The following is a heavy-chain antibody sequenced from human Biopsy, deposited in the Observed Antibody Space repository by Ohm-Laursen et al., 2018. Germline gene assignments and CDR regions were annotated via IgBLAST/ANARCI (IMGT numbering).Heavy chain of an antibody. D-gene: IGHD3-10*01. CDR1: GFTFSRYW. V-gene: IGHV3-7*01. Sequence: SLRLSCSASGFTFSRYWMTWVRQAPGKGLEWVANINHDGDEKYFVDSVKGRFTISRDNSKNSLYLQMNSLRAEDTAVYYCARSRGSSGIATIYYYGMGVWGQGTTVTVSS. J-gene: IGHJ6*02. CDR2: INHDGDEK. CDR3: ARSRGSSGIATIYYYGMGV.